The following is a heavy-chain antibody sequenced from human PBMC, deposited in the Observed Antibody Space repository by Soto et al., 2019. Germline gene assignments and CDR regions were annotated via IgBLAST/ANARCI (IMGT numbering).Heavy chain of an antibody. CDR3: ARVKEEDSSSSPPGLIDY. J-gene: IGHJ4*02. V-gene: IGHV4-59*01. CDR2: IYYTGST. CDR1: GGSISSYY. D-gene: IGHD6-6*01. Sequence: SETLSLTCTVSGGSISSYYWSWVRQPPGKGLEWVGYIYYTGSTNYNPSLKSRVTISVDTSKDQFSLKLSSVTAADTAVYYCARVKEEDSSSSPPGLIDYWGQGTLVTVSS.